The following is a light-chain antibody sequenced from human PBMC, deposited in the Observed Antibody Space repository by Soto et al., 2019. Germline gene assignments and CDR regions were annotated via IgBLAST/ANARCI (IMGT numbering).Light chain of an antibody. J-gene: IGKJ5*01. CDR2: GAS. CDR1: QSVSSSY. CDR3: QQYTSTPIT. V-gene: IGKV3-20*01. Sequence: EIVWTQSPGTLSLSPGERATLSCRASQSVSSSYLAWYQQKPGQAPRLLIYGASSRATGISDRFCGSGSGTDFTLTISRLEPEDYAVYYCQQYTSTPITFGQGTRLEIK.